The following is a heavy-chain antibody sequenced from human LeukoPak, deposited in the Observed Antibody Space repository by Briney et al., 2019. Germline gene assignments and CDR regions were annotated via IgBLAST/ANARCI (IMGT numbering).Heavy chain of an antibody. CDR1: GGSISSHY. CDR2: ISYSGST. CDR3: ASLSDRILGSYYFDY. V-gene: IGHV4-59*08. J-gene: IGHJ4*02. Sequence: SETLSLTCTVSGGSISSHYWNWIRQPPGKGLEWIGHISYSGSTNYNPSLKSRVTISVDTSKNHYSLKLSSVTAADTAVYYCASLSDRILGSYYFDYWGQGTLVTVSS. D-gene: IGHD3-9*01.